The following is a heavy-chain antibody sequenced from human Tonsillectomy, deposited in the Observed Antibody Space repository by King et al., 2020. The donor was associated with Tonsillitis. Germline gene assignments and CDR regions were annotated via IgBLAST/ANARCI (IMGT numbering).Heavy chain of an antibody. V-gene: IGHV3-9*01. D-gene: IGHD6-19*01. Sequence: EVQLVESGGGLVQPGRSLRLSCAVSGFTFDDYAMHWVRQAPGKGLEWVSGINWNSGRKGYADSVKGRVTISRDNAKNSLYLQMNSLRAEDTALYYCAKDRVPRLYAFDIWGQGTMVTVSS. J-gene: IGHJ3*02. CDR1: GFTFDDYA. CDR2: INWNSGRK. CDR3: AKDRVPRLYAFDI.